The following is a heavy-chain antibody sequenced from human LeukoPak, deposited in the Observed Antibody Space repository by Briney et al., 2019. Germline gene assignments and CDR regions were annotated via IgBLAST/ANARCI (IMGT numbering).Heavy chain of an antibody. Sequence: GGSLRLSCAASGFTFSTYTMSWVRQAPGKGLEWVSAINTGGGTSSADSVKGRFTISRDNSGSTLYLQMSSLRADDTAVYYCARDGFNDRSGDNDGFDMWGQGTMVTVSS. CDR1: GFTFSTYT. CDR2: INTGGGT. CDR3: ARDGFNDRSGDNDGFDM. V-gene: IGHV3-23*01. J-gene: IGHJ3*02. D-gene: IGHD1-1*01.